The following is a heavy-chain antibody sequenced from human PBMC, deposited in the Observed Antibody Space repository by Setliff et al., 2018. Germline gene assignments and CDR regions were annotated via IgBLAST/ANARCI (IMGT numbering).Heavy chain of an antibody. V-gene: IGHV3-23*01. Sequence: PGGSLRLSCAASGFTFSTYSMSWARQAPGKGLEWVSAISGDSVGIYYADSVKGRFTISRDNSKNTLYLQMNSLRPEDTAVYYCARTCSGSGCYAGLESWGQGTPVTVSS. D-gene: IGHD2-15*01. J-gene: IGHJ4*02. CDR2: ISGDSVGI. CDR1: GFTFSTYS. CDR3: ARTCSGSGCYAGLES.